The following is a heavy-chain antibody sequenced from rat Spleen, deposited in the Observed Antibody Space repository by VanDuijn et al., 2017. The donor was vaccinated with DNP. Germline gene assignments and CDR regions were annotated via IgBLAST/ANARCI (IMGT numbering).Heavy chain of an antibody. CDR3: ARVGDYHDGGDGDVLDV. CDR1: GFTFSDYY. V-gene: IGHV5-22*01. J-gene: IGHJ4*01. Sequence: EVQLVESGGDLVQPGRSLKLSCAASGFTFSDYYMAWVRQAPTKGLEWVATITYEGSRTYYGDSVKGRFTISRDNAKSTLYLQMDSLRSEDTATYYCARVGDYHDGGDGDVLDVWGQGTSVTVSS. D-gene: IGHD1-12*02. CDR2: ITYEGSRT.